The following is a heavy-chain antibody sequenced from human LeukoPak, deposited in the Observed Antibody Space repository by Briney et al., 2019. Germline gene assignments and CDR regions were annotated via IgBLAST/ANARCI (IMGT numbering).Heavy chain of an antibody. J-gene: IGHJ3*02. V-gene: IGHV3-23*01. D-gene: IGHD6-19*01. CDR1: GLTFSNYA. Sequence: EGSLRLSCAASGLTFSNYAMSWVRQAPGKGLEWVSAISGGSTYYADSVKGRFTISRDNPKITLYLQMNSLRAEDTAVYYCAKLGIAVAGGDAFDIWGQGTMVTVSS. CDR2: ISGGST. CDR3: AKLGIAVAGGDAFDI.